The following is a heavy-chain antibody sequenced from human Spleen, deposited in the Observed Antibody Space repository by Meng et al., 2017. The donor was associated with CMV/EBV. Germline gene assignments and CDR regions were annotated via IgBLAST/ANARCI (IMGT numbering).Heavy chain of an antibody. Sequence: SETLSLTCTVSGGSVSSGSYYWSWIRQPPGKGLEWIGYINHSGSTNYNPSLKSRVTISVDTSKNQFSLKLSSVTAADTAVYYCARGEGDYWGQGTLVTVSS. CDR1: GGSVSSGSYY. J-gene: IGHJ4*02. CDR2: INHSGST. V-gene: IGHV4-61*01. CDR3: ARGEGDY.